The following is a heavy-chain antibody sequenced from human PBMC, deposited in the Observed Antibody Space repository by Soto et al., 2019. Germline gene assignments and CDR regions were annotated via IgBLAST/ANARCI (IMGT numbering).Heavy chain of an antibody. J-gene: IGHJ5*02. Sequence: QVQLQESGPGLVKPSQTLSLTCTVSGGSISSGGYYWRWIRQHPGKGLEWIGYIYYSGSTYYNPSLKSRVTISVDTSKNQFSLKLSSVTAADTAVYYCARGKLERGIRGWFDPWGQGTLVTVSS. V-gene: IGHV4-31*03. CDR3: ARGKLERGIRGWFDP. CDR1: GGSISSGGYY. CDR2: IYYSGST. D-gene: IGHD1-1*01.